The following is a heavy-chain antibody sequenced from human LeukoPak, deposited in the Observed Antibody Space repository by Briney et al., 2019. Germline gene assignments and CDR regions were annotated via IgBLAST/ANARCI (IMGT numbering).Heavy chain of an antibody. CDR3: ARLLRGYGDY. J-gene: IGHJ4*02. CDR2: INHSGST. V-gene: IGHV4-34*01. Sequence: SETLSLTCAVYGGSFSGYYWSWIRQPPGKGLEWIGEINHSGSTNYSPSLKSRVTISVDTSKNQFSLKLSSVTAADTAVYYCARLLRGYGDYWGQGTLVTVSS. D-gene: IGHD5-18*01. CDR1: GGSFSGYY.